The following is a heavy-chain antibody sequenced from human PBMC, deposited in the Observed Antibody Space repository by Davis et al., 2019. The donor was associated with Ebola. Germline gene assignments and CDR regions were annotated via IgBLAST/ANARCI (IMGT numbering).Heavy chain of an antibody. J-gene: IGHJ6*02. CDR2: IIPIFGTA. CDR1: GSTFSSYA. Sequence: SVKVSCKASGSTFSSYAISWVRQAPGQGLEWMGGIIPIFGTANYAQKLQGRVTMTTDTSTSTAYMELRSLRSDDTAVYYCARDRLISVVTNYYYYGMDVWGQGTTVTVSS. D-gene: IGHD2-21*02. CDR3: ARDRLISVVTNYYYYGMDV. V-gene: IGHV1-69*05.